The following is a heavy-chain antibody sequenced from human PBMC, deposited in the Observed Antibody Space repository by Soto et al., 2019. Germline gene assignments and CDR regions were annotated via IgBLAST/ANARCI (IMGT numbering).Heavy chain of an antibody. CDR2: IYYSGST. CDR3: ARQPPRKPFDY. J-gene: IGHJ4*02. V-gene: IGHV4-59*08. CDR1: GGSISSYY. Sequence: SETLSLTCTVSGGSISSYYWSWIRQPPGKGLEWIGYIYYSGSTNYNPSLKSRVTISVDTSKNQFSLKLSPVTAADTAVYYCARQPPRKPFDYWGQGTLVTVSS.